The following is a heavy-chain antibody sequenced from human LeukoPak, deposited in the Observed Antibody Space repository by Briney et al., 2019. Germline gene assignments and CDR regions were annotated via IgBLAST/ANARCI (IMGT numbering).Heavy chain of an antibody. V-gene: IGHV3-23*01. Sequence: GGSLRLSCAASGFTLSSYAMSWVRQAPGKGLEWVSATSSSDAGTYYADSVKGRFTISRDNSKTTVYLQMNSLRVEDTAVYYCARDGGPNWNGNFYYMDVWGKGTTVTVSS. CDR1: GFTLSSYA. D-gene: IGHD1-20*01. CDR3: ARDGGPNWNGNFYYMDV. CDR2: TSSSDAGT. J-gene: IGHJ6*03.